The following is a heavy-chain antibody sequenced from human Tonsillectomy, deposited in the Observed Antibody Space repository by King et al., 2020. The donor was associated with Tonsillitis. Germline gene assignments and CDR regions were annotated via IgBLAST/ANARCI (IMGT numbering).Heavy chain of an antibody. Sequence: VQLVESGGGLVKPGGSLRLSCAASGFTFSDYYMSWIRQAPGKGLEWVSCISNIGSTIYYTDSVKGRFTISRDNSKNSLYLQMNSLRAEDTAVYYCARDLRPRGSSSLGMSDWGQGTLVTVSS. V-gene: IGHV3-11*01. CDR3: ARDLRPRGSSSLGMSD. CDR2: ISNIGSTI. J-gene: IGHJ4*02. CDR1: GFTFSDYY. D-gene: IGHD6-6*01.